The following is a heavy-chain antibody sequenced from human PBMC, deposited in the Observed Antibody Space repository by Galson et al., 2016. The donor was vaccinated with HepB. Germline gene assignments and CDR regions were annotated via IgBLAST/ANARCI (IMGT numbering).Heavy chain of an antibody. Sequence: SVKVSCKASGYIFSNYHLHRVRQAPGQGLEWMGAINPSDINTNYAQKFQGRVTMTSDTATRTVYMELSRLRSDDTAVYYCARDRTVTTLLHYWGQGTLVTVSS. CDR1: GYIFSNYH. CDR3: ARDRTVTTLLHY. D-gene: IGHD4-17*01. V-gene: IGHV1-46*03. CDR2: INPSDINT. J-gene: IGHJ4*02.